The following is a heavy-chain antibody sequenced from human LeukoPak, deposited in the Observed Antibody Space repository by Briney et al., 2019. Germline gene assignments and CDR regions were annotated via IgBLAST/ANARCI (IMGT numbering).Heavy chain of an antibody. D-gene: IGHD5-12*01. CDR2: ISSSDNTI. J-gene: IGHJ6*02. CDR3: AREATYTGTFGMDV. Sequence: GGSLRLSCAASGFTLNSYEMNWVRQAPGKGLEWVSYISSSDNTIYYADSVKGRFTISRDNAKNSLYLQMNSLRAEDTAVYYCAREATYTGTFGMDVWGQGTTVTVSS. V-gene: IGHV3-48*03. CDR1: GFTLNSYE.